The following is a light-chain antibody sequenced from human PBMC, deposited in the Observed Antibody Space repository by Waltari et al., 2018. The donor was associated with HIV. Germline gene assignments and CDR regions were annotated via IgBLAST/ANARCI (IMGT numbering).Light chain of an antibody. CDR2: AIS. CDR3: QQYNTWPLT. Sequence: EVVMTQSPAILSVSPGEGATLSCRASQSVRSNFAWYQQKPGQAPRLLIYAISTRATGIPARFSGGGSGTEFPLTISSLQSEDFAVYYCQQYNTWPLTFGGGTRVEIK. CDR1: QSVRSN. V-gene: IGKV3-15*01. J-gene: IGKJ4*01.